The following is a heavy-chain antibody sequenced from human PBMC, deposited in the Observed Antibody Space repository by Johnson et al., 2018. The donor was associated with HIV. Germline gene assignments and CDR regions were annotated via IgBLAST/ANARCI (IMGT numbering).Heavy chain of an antibody. V-gene: IGHV3-9*01. J-gene: IGHJ3*01. D-gene: IGHD1-1*01. CDR3: ARSGPNWAFDF. CDR1: GFIFNDYA. CDR2: ISWNSGSI. Sequence: VQVVESGGGLVQPGRSLRLSCAASGFIFNDYAMHWVRQAPGKGLEWVSGISWNSGSIGYADSVKGRFTISRDNAKNTLYLQMNSLRAEDTAVYYCARSGPNWAFDFWGQGTMVTVSS.